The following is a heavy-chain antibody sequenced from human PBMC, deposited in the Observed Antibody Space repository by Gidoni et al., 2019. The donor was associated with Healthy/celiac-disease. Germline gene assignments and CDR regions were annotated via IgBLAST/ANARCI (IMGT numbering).Heavy chain of an antibody. CDR2: ISSSSSTI. CDR3: ASGDGSGSNGMDV. Sequence: AASGFTFSSYSMNWVRQAPGKGLEWVSYISSSSSTIYYADSVKGRFTISRDNAKNSLYLQMNSLRDEDTAVYYCASGDGSGSNGMDVWGQGTTVTVSS. V-gene: IGHV3-48*02. J-gene: IGHJ6*02. CDR1: GFTFSSYS. D-gene: IGHD3-10*01.